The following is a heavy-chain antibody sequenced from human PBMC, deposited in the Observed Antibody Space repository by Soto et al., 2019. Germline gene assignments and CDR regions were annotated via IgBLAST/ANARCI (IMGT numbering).Heavy chain of an antibody. Sequence: EVQLLQSGGGLVQPGGSLRLSCAASGFTFSNFAMRWIRQAPGKGLEWVSGINGGGGHTDYADSVKGRFTISRDNSKNTLYLQMSSLRAEDTAVYYCAKAHRVYSSTWFFFYSWGQGTLVTVSS. CDR1: GFTFSNFA. D-gene: IGHD6-19*01. CDR3: AKAHRVYSSTWFFFYS. CDR2: INGGGGHT. V-gene: IGHV3-23*01. J-gene: IGHJ4*02.